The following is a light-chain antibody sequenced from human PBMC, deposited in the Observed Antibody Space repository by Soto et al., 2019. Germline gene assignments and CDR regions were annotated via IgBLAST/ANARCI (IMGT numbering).Light chain of an antibody. CDR2: GAS. V-gene: IGKV3-20*01. J-gene: IGKJ5*01. CDR3: QQYTGPPTT. Sequence: VVTQSASTLSLSPGERATLACGASQHVSSKYLAWCQQRPGKAPTLLIHGASRREGGIPERFSGSGYGTDFTLTITRLEPEDSAAYFCQQYTGPPTTFGQGTRLEIK. CDR1: QHVSSKY.